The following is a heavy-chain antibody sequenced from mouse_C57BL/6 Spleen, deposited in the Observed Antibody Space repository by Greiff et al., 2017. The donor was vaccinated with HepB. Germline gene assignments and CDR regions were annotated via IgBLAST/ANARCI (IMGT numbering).Heavy chain of an antibody. CDR2: INPNNGGT. CDR3: ARRRAYDGYPLAY. CDR1: GYTFTDYY. J-gene: IGHJ3*01. V-gene: IGHV1-26*01. Sequence: VQLQQSGPELVKPGASVKISCKASGYTFTDYYMNWVKQSHGKSLEWIGDINPNNGGTSYNQKFKGKATLTVDKSSSTAYMELRSLTSEDSAVYYCARRRAYDGYPLAYWGQGTLVTVSA. D-gene: IGHD2-3*01.